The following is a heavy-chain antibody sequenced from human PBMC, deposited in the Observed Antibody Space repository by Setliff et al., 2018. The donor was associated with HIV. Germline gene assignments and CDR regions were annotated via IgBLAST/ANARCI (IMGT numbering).Heavy chain of an antibody. J-gene: IGHJ5*02. V-gene: IGHV4-39*06. Sequence: SETLSLTCTVSGGSISSTSYYWGWIRQPPGKGLEWIGIIYHSGSTYYNPSLKSRVTISVDTSRNQFPLKVTSVTAADTAVYYCARAPAHEHATGWYSSSNRFDPWGQGTLVTVSS. CDR1: GGSISSTSYY. CDR2: IYHSGST. CDR3: ARAPAHEHATGWYSSSNRFDP. D-gene: IGHD1-26*01.